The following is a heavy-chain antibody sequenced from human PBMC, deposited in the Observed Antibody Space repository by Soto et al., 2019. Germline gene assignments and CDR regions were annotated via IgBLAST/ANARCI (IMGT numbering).Heavy chain of an antibody. D-gene: IGHD2-21*01. V-gene: IGHV4-30-2*01. Sequence: TLSLTCAVSCGSISSGGYSWSWFRQPPGRGLEWIGYIYHSVSTYYNPSLKSRVTISVDRPKNQFSLKLSSVTAADTAVYFCARIPGPWGQGTLVTVSS. J-gene: IGHJ5*02. CDR2: IYHSVST. CDR1: CGSISSGGYS. CDR3: ARIPGP.